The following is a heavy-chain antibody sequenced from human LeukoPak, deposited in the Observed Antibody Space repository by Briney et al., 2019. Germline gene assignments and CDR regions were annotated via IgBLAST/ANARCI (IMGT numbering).Heavy chain of an antibody. CDR3: ARDARDSSSWFTRFDP. D-gene: IGHD6-13*01. Sequence: PSETLSLTCAVYGGSFSGYYWSWIRQPPGKGLEWIGSIYHSGSAYYNPSLKSRVTISVDKSTDHFSLKLSSVTAADTAVYYCARDARDSSSWFTRFDPWGQGTLVTVSS. CDR1: GGSFSGYY. CDR2: IYHSGSA. J-gene: IGHJ5*02. V-gene: IGHV4-34*01.